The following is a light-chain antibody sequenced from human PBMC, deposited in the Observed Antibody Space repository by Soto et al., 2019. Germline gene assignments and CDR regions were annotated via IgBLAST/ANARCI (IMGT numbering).Light chain of an antibody. V-gene: IGKV1-5*01. J-gene: IGKJ5*01. Sequence: DFQMTQSPSTLSASVGDRVTITCRASHTVGTWLAWYQQKPGKAPKLLISDASSLETGVPSRFSGSGSGTDFTFTISSLQPEDIATYYCQQYENLPITFGQGTRLEIK. CDR1: HTVGTW. CDR2: DAS. CDR3: QQYENLPIT.